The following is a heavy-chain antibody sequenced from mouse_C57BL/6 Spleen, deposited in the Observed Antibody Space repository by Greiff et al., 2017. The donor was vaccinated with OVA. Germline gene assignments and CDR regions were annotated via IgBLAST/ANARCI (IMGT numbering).Heavy chain of an antibody. Sequence: QVQLQQSGPELVKPGASVKISCTASGYAFSSSWMNWVKQRPGQGLEWIGRICPGDGDTNYNGKFKGKATLTADKASSTAYMQLSSLTSEDSAVYFCSSITTVVPYFDYWGQGTTLTVSS. CDR2: ICPGDGDT. CDR1: GYAFSSSW. D-gene: IGHD1-1*01. J-gene: IGHJ2*01. V-gene: IGHV1-82*01. CDR3: SSITTVVPYFDY.